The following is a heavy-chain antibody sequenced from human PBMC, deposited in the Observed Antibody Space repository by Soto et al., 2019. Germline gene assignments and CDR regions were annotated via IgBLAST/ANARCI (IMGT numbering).Heavy chain of an antibody. D-gene: IGHD1-7*01. Sequence: VQLVQSGAAVKKPGASVKVSCKASGYTFTSYGISWVRQAPGQGLEWLGWISAYNGITKYAQKLQGRVTMTTDTATSTAYMELRSLRSDDTAVYYYERDWNYFHTDYWGQGTLFTVSS. V-gene: IGHV1-18*01. J-gene: IGHJ4*02. CDR2: ISAYNGIT. CDR3: ERDWNYFHTDY. CDR1: GYTFTSYG.